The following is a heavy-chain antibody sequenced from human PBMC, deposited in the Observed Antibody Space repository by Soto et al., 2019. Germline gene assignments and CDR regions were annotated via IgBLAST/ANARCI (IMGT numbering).Heavy chain of an antibody. CDR3: AKIPTGSGSSKFDY. D-gene: IGHD3-10*01. J-gene: IGHJ4*02. V-gene: IGHV3-23*01. CDR2: ISGSGSFT. CDR1: GFTFRTYA. Sequence: GGSLSLSCAASGFTFRTYAMNWVRQAPGKGLEWISAISGSGSFTHYANSVRGRFTISRDNSQNQLYLQMNNLRGDDTDMYYCAKIPTGSGSSKFDYWGQGIQVTVSS.